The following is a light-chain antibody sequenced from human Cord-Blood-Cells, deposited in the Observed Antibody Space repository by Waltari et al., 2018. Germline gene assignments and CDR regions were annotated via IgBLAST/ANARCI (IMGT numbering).Light chain of an antibody. CDR2: DAS. CDR1: QSISSW. J-gene: IGKJ1*01. V-gene: IGKV1-5*01. Sequence: DIQMTHSPSTLSASVGDRVTITCRASQSISSWLAWYQQKPGKAPKLLINDASSLESGVPSRFSGSGSGTEFTLTISSLQPDDFATYYCQQYNSYPWTFGQGTKVEIK. CDR3: QQYNSYPWT.